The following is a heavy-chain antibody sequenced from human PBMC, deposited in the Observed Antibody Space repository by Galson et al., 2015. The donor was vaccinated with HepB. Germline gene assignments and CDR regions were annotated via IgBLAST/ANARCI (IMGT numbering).Heavy chain of an antibody. CDR2: IDPSDSYT. Sequence: QSGAEVKKHGESLRISCKGSGYSFTSYWISWVRQMPGKGLEWMGRIDPSDSYTNYSPSFQGHVTISADKSISTAYLQWSSLKASDTAMYYCARSHANYDILTGYYTIGYFDYWGQGTLVTVSS. CDR1: GYSFTSYW. CDR3: ARSHANYDILTGYYTIGYFDY. D-gene: IGHD3-9*01. V-gene: IGHV5-10-1*01. J-gene: IGHJ4*02.